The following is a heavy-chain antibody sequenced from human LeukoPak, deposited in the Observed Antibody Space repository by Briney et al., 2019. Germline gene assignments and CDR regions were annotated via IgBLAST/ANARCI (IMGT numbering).Heavy chain of an antibody. V-gene: IGHV3-7*01. J-gene: IGHJ4*02. Sequence: PGGSLRLSCAASGLTFSTYWMTWVRQAPGKGLEWVANIKPDGSETYYVDPVKGRFTISRDNAKNLLYLQMNSLRGEDTAVYYCGGFGYEAAVDLWGQGTLVTVSS. CDR3: GGFGYEAAVDL. CDR2: IKPDGSET. D-gene: IGHD6-13*01. CDR1: GLTFSTYW.